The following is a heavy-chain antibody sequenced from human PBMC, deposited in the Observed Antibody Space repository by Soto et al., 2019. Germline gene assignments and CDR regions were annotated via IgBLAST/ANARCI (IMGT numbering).Heavy chain of an antibody. D-gene: IGHD5-18*01. CDR3: ESGDYVVKARPTHSAFDR. J-gene: IGHJ3*01. V-gene: IGHV3-30-3*01. CDR2: ISYDGSNK. CDR1: RFTFRSDP. Sequence: QVQLVESGGGVVQPWRSLRLSCAASRFTFRSDPMHWVRQAPGQVLEGAAAISYDGSNKYYADSVEGRLTISRDNSKDALFLGMSSLRDDAPAVYYCESGDYVVKARPTHSAFDRWCEETMVTVSS.